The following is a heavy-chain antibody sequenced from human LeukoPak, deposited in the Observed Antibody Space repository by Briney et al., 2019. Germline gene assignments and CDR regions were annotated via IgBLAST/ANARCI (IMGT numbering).Heavy chain of an antibody. CDR1: GGSFSGYY. V-gene: IGHV4-34*01. J-gene: IGHJ4*02. CDR2: INHSGST. CDR3: ARGGFGDFDPFDY. Sequence: PSETLSLTCAVYGGSFSGYYWSWIRQPPGKGLEWIGEINHSGSTNYNPSLKSRVTISVDTSKNQFSLKLSSVTAADTAVYYCARGGFGDFDPFDYWGQGTLVTVSS. D-gene: IGHD3-10*01.